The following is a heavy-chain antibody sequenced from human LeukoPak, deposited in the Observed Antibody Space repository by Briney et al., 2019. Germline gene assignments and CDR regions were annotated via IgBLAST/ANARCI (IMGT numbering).Heavy chain of an antibody. CDR1: GFTFSSYW. J-gene: IGHJ5*02. V-gene: IGHV3-74*01. CDR3: ARDLLGDSSGWYPWFDP. D-gene: IGHD6-19*01. CDR2: INSDGSST. Sequence: PGGSLRLSCAASGFTFSSYWMHWVRQAPGKGLVWVSRINSDGSSTSYADSVKGRFTISRDNAKNTLYLQMNSLRAEDTAVYYCARDLLGDSSGWYPWFDPWGQGTLVTVSS.